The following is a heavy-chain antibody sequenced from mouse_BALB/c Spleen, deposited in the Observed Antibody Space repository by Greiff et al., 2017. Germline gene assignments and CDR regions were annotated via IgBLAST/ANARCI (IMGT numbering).Heavy chain of an antibody. D-gene: IGHD1-1*01. CDR1: GFTFSSYA. CDR3: AREDYGSSYLYAMDY. Sequence: EVKLVESGGGLVKPGGSLKLSCAASGFTFSSYAMSWVRQTPEKRLEWVASISSGGSTYYPDSVKGRFTISRDNARNILYLQMSSLRSEDTAMYYCAREDYGSSYLYAMDYWGQGTSVTVSS. V-gene: IGHV5-6-5*01. J-gene: IGHJ4*01. CDR2: ISSGGST.